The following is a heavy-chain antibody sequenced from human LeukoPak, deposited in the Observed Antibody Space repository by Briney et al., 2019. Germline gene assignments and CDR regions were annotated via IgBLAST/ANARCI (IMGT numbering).Heavy chain of an antibody. CDR3: ARDPNGDYVGAFDF. D-gene: IGHD4-17*01. V-gene: IGHV3-23*01. CDR1: GFIFSNYA. Sequence: GGSLRLSCVGSGFIFSNYALIWVRQAPGKGLEWVSAISSAGTFYADSVRGRFIMSRDNSKNTLYLQMNSLRDEDTAIYYCARDPNGDYVGAFDFWGQGTMVTVS. CDR2: ISSAGT. J-gene: IGHJ3*01.